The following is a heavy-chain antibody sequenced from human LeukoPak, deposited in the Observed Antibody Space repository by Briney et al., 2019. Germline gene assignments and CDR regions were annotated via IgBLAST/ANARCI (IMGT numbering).Heavy chain of an antibody. CDR3: VRRVNSGTYYYFDY. CDR2: ISYDGSNK. V-gene: IGHV3-30*03. CDR1: GFTFSSYG. J-gene: IGHJ4*02. D-gene: IGHD1-26*01. Sequence: PGRSLRLSCAASGFTFSSYGMHWVRQAPGKGLEWVAVISYDGSNKYYADSVKGRFAISRDDAKNTLYLQMNSLRAEDTAVYYCVRRVNSGTYYYFDYWGQGTLVTVSS.